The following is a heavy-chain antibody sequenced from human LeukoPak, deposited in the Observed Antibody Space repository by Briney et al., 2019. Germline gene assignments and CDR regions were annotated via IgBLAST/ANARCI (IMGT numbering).Heavy chain of an antibody. J-gene: IGHJ5*02. CDR3: AKDSMGSTSPLGGFDP. CDR2: IKQDGSEK. V-gene: IGHV3-7*03. CDR1: GFTFSSYW. Sequence: PGGSLRLSCAASGFTFSSYWMSWVRQAPGKGLEWVANIKQDGSEKDYVDSVKGRFTISRDNAKNSLYLQMNSLRAEDMALYYCAKDSMGSTSPLGGFDPWGQGTLVTVSS. D-gene: IGHD2-2*01.